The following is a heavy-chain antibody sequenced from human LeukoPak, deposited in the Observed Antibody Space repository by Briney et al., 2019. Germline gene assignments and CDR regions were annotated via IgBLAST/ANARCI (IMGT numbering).Heavy chain of an antibody. CDR2: LYYSGST. CDR3: ARRHDGEFDY. J-gene: IGHJ4*02. Sequence: SETLSLTCTVSGGSISGSSYHWGWIRQPPGKGLEWIGNLYYSGSTYYNPSLKSRATISVDTSKNQFSLKLSSVTAADTAVYYCARRHDGEFDYWGQGTLVTVSS. V-gene: IGHV4-39*01. D-gene: IGHD3-10*01. CDR1: GGSISGSSYH.